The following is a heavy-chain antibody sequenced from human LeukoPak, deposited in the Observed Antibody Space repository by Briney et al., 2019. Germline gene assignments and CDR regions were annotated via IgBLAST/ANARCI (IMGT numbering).Heavy chain of an antibody. Sequence: KPGGSLRLSCTASGLTFSTSGFNWVRQAPGKGLEWAASIGPTGSDRYHADSIKGRFTISRDNANNFLYLQMNSLRGEDTAVYYCATETNGRHYDYWGQGTLLTVSS. D-gene: IGHD1-14*01. CDR2: IGPTGSDR. V-gene: IGHV3-21*06. CDR1: GLTFSTSG. J-gene: IGHJ4*02. CDR3: ATETNGRHYDY.